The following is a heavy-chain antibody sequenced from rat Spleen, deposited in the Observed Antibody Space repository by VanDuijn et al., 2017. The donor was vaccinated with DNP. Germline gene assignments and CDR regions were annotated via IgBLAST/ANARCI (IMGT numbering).Heavy chain of an antibody. V-gene: IGHV5-31*01. CDR3: ARHRAGSYALDA. J-gene: IGHJ4*01. D-gene: IGHD1-3*01. CDR1: GFTFSDYW. Sequence: EVQLVESGGDLVQPGRSLKLSCVASGFTFSDYWMTWIRQVPGKGLEWVASITSSGVNTYYPDSVKGRFTISRDNAKNTLYLQMDSLRSEETATYYCARHRAGSYALDAWGQGTSVTVSS. CDR2: ITSSGVNT.